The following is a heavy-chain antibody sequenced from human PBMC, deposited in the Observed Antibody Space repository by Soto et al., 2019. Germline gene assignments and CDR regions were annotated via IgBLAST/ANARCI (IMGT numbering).Heavy chain of an antibody. J-gene: IGHJ4*02. D-gene: IGHD5-12*01. CDR2: INPSGDET. CDR3: ARDRAALSGYHTTPLDY. CDR1: GFTATNYF. V-gene: IGHV1-46*01. Sequence: ASVKVSCKASGFTATNYFVHWVRQAPGRGLEWMGIINPSGDETTYAQKLQGRVTMTRDTSTSTVYMEVRGLTSEDTAVYYCARDRAALSGYHTTPLDYWGQGTLVTVSS.